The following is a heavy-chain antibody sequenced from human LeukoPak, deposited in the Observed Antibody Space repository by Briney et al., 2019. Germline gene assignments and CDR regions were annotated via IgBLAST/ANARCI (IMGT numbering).Heavy chain of an antibody. CDR3: AKYSHVSSGSYDY. J-gene: IGHJ4*02. V-gene: IGHV3-23*01. CDR2: ISGSGSDGST. Sequence: GGSLRLSCAASGFTFSSYGMSWVRQAPGKGLEWASGISGSGSDGSTYYADSVKGRFTISRDNSKNTLYLQMNSLRAEDTAVYYCAKYSHVSSGSYDYWGQGTLVTVSS. CDR1: GFTFSSYG. D-gene: IGHD3-22*01.